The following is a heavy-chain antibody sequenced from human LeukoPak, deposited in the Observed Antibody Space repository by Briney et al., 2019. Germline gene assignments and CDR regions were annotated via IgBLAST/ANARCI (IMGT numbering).Heavy chain of an antibody. Sequence: SETLSLTCAVSGGSVSSSNWWSWVRQPPGKGLEWIGEIYHSGTTNYNPSLKSRVTISVDKSKNQFSLKLTSVTAADTAVYFCATSFDYSSSFRPSGYWGQGTLVTVSS. V-gene: IGHV4-4*02. D-gene: IGHD6-6*01. CDR3: ATSFDYSSSFRPSGY. CDR1: GGSVSSSNW. J-gene: IGHJ4*02. CDR2: IYHSGTT.